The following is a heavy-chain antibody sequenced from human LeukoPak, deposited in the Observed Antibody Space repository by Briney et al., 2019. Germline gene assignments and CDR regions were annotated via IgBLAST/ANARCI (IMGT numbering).Heavy chain of an antibody. CDR2: IYSGGST. CDR1: GFTVSSNY. J-gene: IGHJ4*02. V-gene: IGHV3-66*01. D-gene: IGHD3-22*01. Sequence: GGSLRLSCAASGFTVSSNYMNWVRQAPGKGLEWVSVIYSGGSTYYADSVKGRFTISRDNSKNTLYLQMNSLRAEDTAVYYCARGGYYDSSGSFDYWGQGTLVTVSS. CDR3: ARGGYYDSSGSFDY.